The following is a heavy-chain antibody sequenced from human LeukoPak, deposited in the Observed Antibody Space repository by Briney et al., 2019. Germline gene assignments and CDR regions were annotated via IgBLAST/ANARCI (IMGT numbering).Heavy chain of an antibody. V-gene: IGHV3-23*01. CDR2: IFGSGGSA. CDR3: GKTTTGHSSGRYPGWPVDY. Sequence: GGSLRLSCAASGFTFNSYAMYWIRQAPGKGLEWVSGIFGSGGSAHYADSVKGRFTISRDNSKNTVYLQMDSLRVEDTAVYYCGKTTTGHSSGRYPGWPVDYWGQGTLVTVSS. J-gene: IGHJ4*02. CDR1: GFTFNSYA. D-gene: IGHD6-19*01.